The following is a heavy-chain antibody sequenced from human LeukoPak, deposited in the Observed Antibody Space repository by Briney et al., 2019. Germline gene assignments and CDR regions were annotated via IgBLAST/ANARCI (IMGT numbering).Heavy chain of an antibody. CDR1: GGSISSYY. Sequence: PSETLSLTCTVSGGSISSYYWSWIRQPAGKGLEWIGRIYTSGSTNYNPSLKSRVTMSVDTSKNQFSLKLSSVTAADTAVYYCARGCSSTSCYYGMDVWGQGTTVTVSS. J-gene: IGHJ6*02. D-gene: IGHD2-2*01. CDR2: IYTSGST. V-gene: IGHV4-4*07. CDR3: ARGCSSTSCYYGMDV.